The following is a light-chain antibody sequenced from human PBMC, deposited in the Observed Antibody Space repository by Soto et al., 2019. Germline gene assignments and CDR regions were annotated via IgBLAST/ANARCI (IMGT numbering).Light chain of an antibody. Sequence: EIVLTQSPGTLSLSPGERVTLSCRASQSLTSSSVVWYQQKPGRAPRLLIYAASTGATGIPDRFSGSGSGTDFPLTISRLEPEDFAVYFCQHFDSPPYAFGQGTKLEIK. V-gene: IGKV3-20*01. CDR3: QHFDSPPYA. CDR1: QSLTSSS. J-gene: IGKJ2*01. CDR2: AAS.